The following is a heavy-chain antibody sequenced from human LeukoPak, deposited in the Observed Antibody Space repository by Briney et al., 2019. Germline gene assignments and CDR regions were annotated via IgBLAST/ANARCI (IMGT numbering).Heavy chain of an antibody. CDR2: IKEDGSEK. CDR1: GFTFSDCV. D-gene: IGHD1/OR15-1a*01. CDR3: ARNNDMDV. V-gene: IGHV3-7*03. J-gene: IGHJ6*02. Sequence: PGGSLRLSCAASGFTFSDCVMSWVRQAPGKGLEWVASIKEDGSEKYYVDSVKGRFTISRDTAKNSLYLQMNNLRAEDTALYYCARNNDMDVWGQGTTVIVSS.